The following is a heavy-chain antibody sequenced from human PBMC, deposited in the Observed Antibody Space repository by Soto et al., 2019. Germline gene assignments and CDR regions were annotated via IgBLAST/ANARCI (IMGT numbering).Heavy chain of an antibody. CDR1: GGSISSDDYY. J-gene: IGHJ4*02. CDR3: ARDRSNSPDYFDY. V-gene: IGHV4-30-4*01. CDR2: IYYSGST. D-gene: IGHD6-6*01. Sequence: SETLSLTCTVSGGSISSDDYYWSWIRQPPGKGLEWIGYIYYSGSTSYNPSLKSRLTISLDTSKNQFSLKLSSVSAADTAVYYCARDRSNSPDYFDYWGQGTLVTV.